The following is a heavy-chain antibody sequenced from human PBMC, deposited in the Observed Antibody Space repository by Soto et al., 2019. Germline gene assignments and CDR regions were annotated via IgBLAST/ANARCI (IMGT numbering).Heavy chain of an antibody. CDR3: AKDLGDILTGDNWFDP. V-gene: IGHV3-21*04. CDR1: GFTFSSYS. CDR2: ISSSSSYI. J-gene: IGHJ5*02. Sequence: GGSLRLSCAASGFTFSSYSMNWVRQAPGKGLEWVSSISSSSSYIYYADSVKGRFTISRDNAKNSLYLQMNSLRAEDTAVYYCAKDLGDILTGDNWFDPWGQGTLVTVSS. D-gene: IGHD3-9*01.